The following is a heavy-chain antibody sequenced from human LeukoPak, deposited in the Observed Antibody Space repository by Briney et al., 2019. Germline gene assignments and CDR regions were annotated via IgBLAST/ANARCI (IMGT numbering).Heavy chain of an antibody. CDR1: GYTFTSYD. D-gene: IGHD5-18*01. Sequence: ASVKVSCKASGYTFTSYDINWVRQAPGKGLEWMGGFDPEGGETIYAQKFQGRVTMTEDTSTDTAYMELSSLRSEDTAVYYCATVSWIQLWFLDYWGQGTLVTVSS. CDR3: ATVSWIQLWFLDY. J-gene: IGHJ4*02. V-gene: IGHV1-24*01. CDR2: FDPEGGET.